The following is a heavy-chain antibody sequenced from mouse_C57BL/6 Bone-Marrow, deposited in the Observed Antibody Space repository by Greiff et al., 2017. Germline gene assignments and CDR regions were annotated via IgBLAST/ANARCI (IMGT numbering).Heavy chain of an antibody. V-gene: IGHV14-4*01. CDR2: IDPENGDT. D-gene: IGHD1-1*01. CDR3: TTPDYDGSSHPMDY. CDR1: GFNIKDDY. J-gene: IGHJ4*01. Sequence: EVQLQQSGAELVRPGASVKLSCTASGFNIKDDYMHWVKQRPEQGLEWIGWIDPENGDTEYASKFQGKATITADTSSNTAYLQLSSLTSEDTAVYSVTTPDYDGSSHPMDYWGQGTSVTVSS.